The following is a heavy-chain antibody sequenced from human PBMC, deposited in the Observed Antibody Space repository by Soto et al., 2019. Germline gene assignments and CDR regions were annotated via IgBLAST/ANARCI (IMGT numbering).Heavy chain of an antibody. CDR1: GGTFSSYT. D-gene: IGHD4-4*01. CDR2: IIPILGIA. J-gene: IGHJ3*02. CDR3: AREPYSYYSNYSDDAFDI. Sequence: QVQLVQSGAEVKKPGSSVKVSYKASGGTFSSYTISWVRQAPGQGLEWMGRIIPILGIANYAQKFQGRVTITADKSTSTAYMELSSLRSEDTAVYYCAREPYSYYSNYSDDAFDIWGQGTMVTVSS. V-gene: IGHV1-69*08.